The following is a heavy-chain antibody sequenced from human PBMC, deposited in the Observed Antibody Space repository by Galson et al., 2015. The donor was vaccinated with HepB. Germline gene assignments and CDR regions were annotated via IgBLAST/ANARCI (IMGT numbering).Heavy chain of an antibody. V-gene: IGHV3-66*02. CDR3: AREFGGYVGHFDN. CDR2: IFSGGNT. CDR1: GFSVSTNY. J-gene: IGHJ4*02. Sequence: SLRLSCAASGFSVSTNYMSWVRQAPGKGLQWVSIIFSGGNTYYADSVKGRFTISRDSFKNIVYLQMESLRPEDTAVYYCAREFGGYVGHFDNWGQGTLVTVSS. D-gene: IGHD5-12*01.